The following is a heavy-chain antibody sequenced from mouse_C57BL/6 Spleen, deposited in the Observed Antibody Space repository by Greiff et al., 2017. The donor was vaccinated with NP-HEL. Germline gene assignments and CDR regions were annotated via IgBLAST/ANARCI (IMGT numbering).Heavy chain of an antibody. V-gene: IGHV1-50*01. Sequence: QVQLQQPGAELVKPGASVKLSCKASGYTFTSYWMQWVKQRPGQGLEWIGEIDPSDSYTNYNQKFKGKATLTVDTSSSTAYMQLSSLTSEDSAVYYCARDSGTEGDWGQGTTLTVSS. CDR1: GYTFTSYW. D-gene: IGHD4-1*01. CDR2: IDPSDSYT. J-gene: IGHJ2*01. CDR3: ARDSGTEGD.